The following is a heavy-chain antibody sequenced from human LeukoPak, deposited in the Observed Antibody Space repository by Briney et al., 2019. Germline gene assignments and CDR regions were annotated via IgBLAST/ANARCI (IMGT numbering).Heavy chain of an antibody. J-gene: IGHJ6*02. CDR3: ARQGFWSGHGMDV. D-gene: IGHD3-3*01. Sequence: SETLSLTCTVSGGSITSSNHYWGWIRQPPGKGLEWIGSIYYSGSTYYNPSLKSRVTISVDTSKNQFSLKLSSVTAADTAVYYCARQGFWSGHGMDVWGQGTTVTVSS. V-gene: IGHV4-39*01. CDR1: GGSITSSNHY. CDR2: IYYSGST.